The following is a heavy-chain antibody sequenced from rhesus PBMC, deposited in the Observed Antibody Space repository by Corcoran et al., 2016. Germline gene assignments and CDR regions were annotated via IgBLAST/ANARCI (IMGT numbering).Heavy chain of an antibody. CDR3: ARDEFLDWLPSFDY. D-gene: IGHD3-3*01. V-gene: IGHV4-65*01. Sequence: QVQLQESGPGLVKPSETLSLTCAVSGGSVSSSNWWSWIRQPPGNGLEWIGYISGSSGSTYYNPSLKSRVTISTDTSKNQFSLKLSSVTAADTAVYYCARDEFLDWLPSFDYWGQGVLVTVSS. J-gene: IGHJ4*01. CDR1: GGSVSSSNW. CDR2: ISGSSGST.